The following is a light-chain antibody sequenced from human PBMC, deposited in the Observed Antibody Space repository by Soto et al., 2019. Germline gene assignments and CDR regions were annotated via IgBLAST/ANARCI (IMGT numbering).Light chain of an antibody. CDR2: DVF. CDR1: QSVNNY. V-gene: IGKV3-11*01. J-gene: IGKJ4*01. CDR3: QQRRNWPWLT. Sequence: EIVLTQSPATLSLSPGERATLSCRASQSVNNYLAWYQQKPGQAPRLVIYDVFNRATGTPARFSGSGSGTDFTLTISSLEHEDFGVYYCQQRRNWPWLTFGGGTRVEI.